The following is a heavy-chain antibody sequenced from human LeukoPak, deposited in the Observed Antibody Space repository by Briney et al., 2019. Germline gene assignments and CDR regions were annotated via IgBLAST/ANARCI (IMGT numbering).Heavy chain of an antibody. CDR2: IYIDGTGT. V-gene: IGHV3-74*01. D-gene: IGHD4-17*01. Sequence: GGSLRLSCAASGFTFSNYWMHWVRQAPGKGLVWVSRIYIDGTGTFYADSVKGRFTISRDNAKNTLYLQMNSLRAEDTAVYYCAKETMTLDLWGQGTLVTVSS. CDR3: AKETMTLDL. CDR1: GFTFSNYW. J-gene: IGHJ5*02.